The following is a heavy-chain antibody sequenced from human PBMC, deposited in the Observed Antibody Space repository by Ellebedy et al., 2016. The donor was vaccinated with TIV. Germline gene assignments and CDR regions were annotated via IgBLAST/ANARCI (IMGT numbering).Heavy chain of an antibody. CDR2: IFSAADGGET. J-gene: IGHJ4*02. Sequence: ESLKISCAASGFTVATNYMNWVRQAPGKVLEGVSVIFSAADGGETHYADSVKGRFTISRDSSKNTRYLQMNSLKAEDTAVYYCSRGKTSVMYWGQGPLVTVSS. V-gene: IGHV3-53*01. CDR1: GFTVATNY. CDR3: SRGKTSVMY. D-gene: IGHD3-16*01.